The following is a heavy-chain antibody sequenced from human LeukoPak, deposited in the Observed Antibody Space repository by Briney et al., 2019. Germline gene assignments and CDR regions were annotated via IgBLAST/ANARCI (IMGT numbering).Heavy chain of an antibody. CDR1: GFSFSSFA. CDR2: INGRGDGP. V-gene: IGHV3-23*01. CDR3: ATVSEY. Sequence: GGSLRLSCAASGFSFSSFAMTWVRQSPGKGLEWVSSINGRGDGPFYADSVKGRFTISRDNAKNTVYLQMNGLRAEDTTVYYCATVSEYWGQGTLVTVSS. J-gene: IGHJ4*02. D-gene: IGHD1-1*01.